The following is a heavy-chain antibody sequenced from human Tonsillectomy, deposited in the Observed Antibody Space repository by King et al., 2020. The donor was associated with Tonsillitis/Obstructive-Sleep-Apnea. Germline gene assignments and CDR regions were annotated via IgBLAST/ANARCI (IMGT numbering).Heavy chain of an antibody. V-gene: IGHV3-53*04. CDR2: IYGGGTT. J-gene: IGHJ6*03. Sequence: QLVQSGGGLVQPGGSLRLSCAASGFTVTNNYMSWVRQAPGKGLEWVSVIYGGGTTYYADSVKGRFTISRHNSKNTLYLQMNSLRAEDTAVYYWATGAEEDYYYYYYIDVWGKGTTVTVSS. CDR1: GFTVTNNY. CDR3: ATGAEEDYYYYYYIDV.